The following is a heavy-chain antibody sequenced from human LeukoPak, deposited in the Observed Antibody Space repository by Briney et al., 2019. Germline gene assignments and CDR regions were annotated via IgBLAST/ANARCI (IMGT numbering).Heavy chain of an antibody. CDR2: ISSSGSTI. CDR1: GFTFSDYY. V-gene: IGHV3-11*01. CDR3: ARDVKRSAFDY. Sequence: GGSLTLSCAASGFTFSDYYMSWIRQAPGKGLEWVSYISSSGSTIYYADSVKGRFTISRDNAKNSLYLQMNSLRAEDTAVYYCARDVKRSAFDYWGQGTLVTVSS. J-gene: IGHJ4*02.